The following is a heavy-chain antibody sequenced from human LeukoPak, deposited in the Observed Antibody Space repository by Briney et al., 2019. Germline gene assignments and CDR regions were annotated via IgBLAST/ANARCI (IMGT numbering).Heavy chain of an antibody. D-gene: IGHD7-27*01. Sequence: SETLSLTCTVSGGSVSSSIYYWAWIRQAPGKGLVWIGTVYCTGTADYNPSLKSRLTISVDTSKNQFSLRLDSVTAADTAVYYCARHKNWALGDGFDIWGQGTLVTVSS. CDR2: VYCTGTA. CDR3: ARHKNWALGDGFDI. CDR1: GGSVSSSIYY. J-gene: IGHJ3*02. V-gene: IGHV4-39*01.